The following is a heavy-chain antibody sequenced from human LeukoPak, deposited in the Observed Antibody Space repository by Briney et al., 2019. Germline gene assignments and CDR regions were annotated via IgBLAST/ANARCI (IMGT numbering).Heavy chain of an antibody. J-gene: IGHJ4*02. Sequence: GGSLRLSCAASGFTFSSYGMHWVRQAPGKGLEWVAVIWYDGSNKYYADSVKGRFTISRDNAKNSLYLQMNSLRAEDTAVYYCARARAYSSSALDYWGQGTLVTVSS. V-gene: IGHV3-33*01. CDR3: ARARAYSSSALDY. D-gene: IGHD6-6*01. CDR2: IWYDGSNK. CDR1: GFTFSSYG.